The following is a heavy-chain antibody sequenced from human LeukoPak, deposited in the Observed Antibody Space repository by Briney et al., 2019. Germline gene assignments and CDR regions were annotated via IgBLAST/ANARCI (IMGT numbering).Heavy chain of an antibody. CDR2: ISNSETT. Sequence: PSETLSLTCSVSGGSVTSYYWNWVRQTPGKGLEWIGYISNSETTDYGPSFKSRVTLSLDTSKNQFSLKLSSVTAADTGVYYCARGYCSDERCPVFPSWGQGTLITVSS. V-gene: IGHV4-59*02. CDR3: ARGYCSDERCPVFPS. CDR1: GGSVTSYY. J-gene: IGHJ5*02. D-gene: IGHD2-15*01.